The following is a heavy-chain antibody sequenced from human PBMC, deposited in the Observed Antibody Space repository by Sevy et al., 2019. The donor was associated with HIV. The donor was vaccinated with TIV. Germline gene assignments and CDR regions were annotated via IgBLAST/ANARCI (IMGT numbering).Heavy chain of an antibody. D-gene: IGHD3-10*01. CDR3: ARNLDYYASGPPDS. J-gene: IGHJ4*02. V-gene: IGHV3-21*01. CDR1: GFTFSYYN. Sequence: GGSLRLSCAASGFTFSYYNMNWVRQAPGKGLEWVSSISSGSSYIFYVDSVKGRFTISRDNAKDSLFLQMNSVRSEDTAVYYCARNLDYYASGPPDSWGRGTLVTVSS. CDR2: ISSGSSYI.